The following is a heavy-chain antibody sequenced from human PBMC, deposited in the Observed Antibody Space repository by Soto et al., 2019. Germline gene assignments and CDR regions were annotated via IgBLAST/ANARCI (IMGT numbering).Heavy chain of an antibody. J-gene: IGHJ4*02. CDR3: AKGGYYYDTSGPTFEY. Sequence: EVQLLESGGGLVQPGGSLRLSCAASGFTFSSYAMSWVRQAPGKGLEWVSAISGSGGSTYYADSVKGRFTISRDNSKNTLYLQLNSLRAEDTAVYYCAKGGYYYDTSGPTFEYWGQGTLVTVSS. CDR2: ISGSGGST. CDR1: GFTFSSYA. D-gene: IGHD3-22*01. V-gene: IGHV3-23*01.